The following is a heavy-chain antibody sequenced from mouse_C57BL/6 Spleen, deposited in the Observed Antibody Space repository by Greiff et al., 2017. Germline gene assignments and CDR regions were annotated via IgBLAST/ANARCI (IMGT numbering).Heavy chain of an antibody. D-gene: IGHD2-4*01. V-gene: IGHV14-4*01. J-gene: IGHJ3*01. Sequence: EVQLQQSGAELVRPGASVKLSCTASGFNIKDDYMHWVKQRPEQGLEWIGWIDPENGDTEYASKFQGKATITADTSSNTAYLQLSSLTSEDTAVYYSTSDYVFAYWGQGTLVTVSA. CDR1: GFNIKDDY. CDR2: IDPENGDT. CDR3: TSDYVFAY.